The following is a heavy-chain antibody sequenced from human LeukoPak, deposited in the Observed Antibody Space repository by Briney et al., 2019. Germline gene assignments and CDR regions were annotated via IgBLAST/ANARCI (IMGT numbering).Heavy chain of an antibody. V-gene: IGHV1-8*03. D-gene: IGHD6-13*01. CDR1: GYTFPSHY. CDR3: ARYSSSWHRDFDY. CDR2: MNPNSGNT. Sequence: GASVKLSCKASGYTFPSHYINGVRHPTGQALECMRWMNPNSGNTGYAQNFQRRDTINRNTYIITAYMEVSSLSSEDTAVYYCARYSSSWHRDFDYWGQENLVTVSS. J-gene: IGHJ4*02.